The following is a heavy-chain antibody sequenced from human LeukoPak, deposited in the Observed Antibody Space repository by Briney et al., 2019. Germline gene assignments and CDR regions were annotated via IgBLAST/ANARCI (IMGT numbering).Heavy chain of an antibody. CDR2: IWDDGSNK. J-gene: IGHJ3*02. CDR3: ARDQLAAFDI. D-gene: IGHD1-1*01. V-gene: IGHV3-33*01. Sequence: PGXSLRLSCAAXGFTFSSYGMHGVRQAPGKGREWVAVIWDDGSNKYYAASVKARFTISTDNSENTLYLQMNSLRAEDTAVYYCARDQLAAFDIWGQGTMVTVSS. CDR1: GFTFSSYG.